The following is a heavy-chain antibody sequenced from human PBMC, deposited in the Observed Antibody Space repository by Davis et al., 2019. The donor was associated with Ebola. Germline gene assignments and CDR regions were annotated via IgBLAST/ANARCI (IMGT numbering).Heavy chain of an antibody. CDR1: GYTFTSYD. J-gene: IGHJ4*02. CDR2: MNPNSGNT. V-gene: IGHV1-8*03. CDR3: ARVHSYGRYYFDY. Sequence: ASVKVSCKASGYTFTSYDINWVRQATGQGLEWMGWMNPNSGNTGYAQKFQGRVTITRNTSISTAYMELSNLRSEDTAVYYCARVHSYGRYYFDYWGQGTLVTVSS. D-gene: IGHD5-18*01.